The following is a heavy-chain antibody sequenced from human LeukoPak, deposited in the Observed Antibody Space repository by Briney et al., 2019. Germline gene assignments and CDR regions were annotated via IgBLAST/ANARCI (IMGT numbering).Heavy chain of an antibody. Sequence: PGGSLRLTCAASGFSFRGYAISWVRQAPGKGLEWVSSISSSSSYIYYADSVKGRFTISRDNAKNSLYLQMNSLRAEDTAVYYCTRHPAEGDYWGQGTLVTVSS. CDR1: GFSFRGYA. V-gene: IGHV3-21*04. CDR2: ISSSSSYI. CDR3: TRHPAEGDY. J-gene: IGHJ4*02. D-gene: IGHD2-15*01.